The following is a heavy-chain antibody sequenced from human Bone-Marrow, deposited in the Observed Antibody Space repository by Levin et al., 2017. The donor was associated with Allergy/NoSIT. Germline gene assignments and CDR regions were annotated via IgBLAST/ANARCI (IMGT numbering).Heavy chain of an antibody. V-gene: IGHV3-23*01. Sequence: QAGGSLRLSCVVSGASLHNYVMNWVRQAPGTGPEWVSGISDSVDQTDYADSVKGRFTIIRDNSRATLYLEMNDLRVEDTALYYCLLVGSPTWGKVYWGQGALVTVST. CDR2: ISDSVDQT. CDR1: GASLHNYV. J-gene: IGHJ4*02. D-gene: IGHD1-26*01. CDR3: LLVGSPTWGKVY.